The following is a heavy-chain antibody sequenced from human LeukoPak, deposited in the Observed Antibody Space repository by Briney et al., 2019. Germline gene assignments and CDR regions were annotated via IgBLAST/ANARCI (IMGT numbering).Heavy chain of an antibody. CDR1: GFTFGDYA. J-gene: IGHJ4*02. CDR2: MEEHGSEI. D-gene: IGHD2-2*01. Sequence: GGSLRLSCTASGFTFGDYAISWVRQAPGKGLEWVAIMEEHGSEIFYVDSVKGRFIISRDNARNSLYLQMNNLRAEDTAVYYCARPRGCGSARCNNFDYWGQGTLVTVSS. V-gene: IGHV3-7*01. CDR3: ARPRGCGSARCNNFDY.